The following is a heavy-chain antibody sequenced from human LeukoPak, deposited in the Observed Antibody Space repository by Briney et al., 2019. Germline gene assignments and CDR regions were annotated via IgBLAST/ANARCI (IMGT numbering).Heavy chain of an antibody. CDR3: ARGDSSGAPDY. J-gene: IGHJ4*02. Sequence: GGSLRLFCAPSGFTFRDCFMNWIRQAPGEGLEWLSYISHSGSNLDYAESVRGRFTISRHNANHSLYLQVNSLRAEDTAVYDCARGDSSGAPDYWGQGTLVTVS. D-gene: IGHD3-22*01. V-gene: IGHV3-11*01. CDR2: ISHSGSNL. CDR1: GFTFRDCF.